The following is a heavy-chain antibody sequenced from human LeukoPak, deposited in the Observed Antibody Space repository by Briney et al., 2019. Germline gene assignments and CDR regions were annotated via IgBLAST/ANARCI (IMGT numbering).Heavy chain of an antibody. V-gene: IGHV1-69*01. CDR3: ARGRYGSGSQGYAFDI. Sequence: GASVKVSCKASGGTFSSYAISWVRQAPGQGLEWMGGIIPIFGTANYAQKFQGRVTITADESTSTAYMELSSLRSEDTAVYYCARGRYGSGSQGYAFDIWGQGTMVTVSS. CDR2: IIPIFGTA. J-gene: IGHJ3*02. CDR1: GGTFSSYA. D-gene: IGHD3-10*01.